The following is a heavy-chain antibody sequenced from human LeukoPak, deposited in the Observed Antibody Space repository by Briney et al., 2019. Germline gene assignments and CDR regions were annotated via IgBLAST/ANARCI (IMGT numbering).Heavy chain of an antibody. CDR2: IYYSGST. CDR3: ARASFLASTLPDY. Sequence: SETLSLTCTVSGGSISSSSYYWGWIRQPPGKGLEWIGSIYYSGSTYYNPSLKSRVTISEDTSKNQFSLKLSSVTAADTAVYYCARASFLASTLPDYWGQGTLVTVSS. V-gene: IGHV4-39*07. J-gene: IGHJ4*02. D-gene: IGHD2/OR15-2a*01. CDR1: GGSISSSSYY.